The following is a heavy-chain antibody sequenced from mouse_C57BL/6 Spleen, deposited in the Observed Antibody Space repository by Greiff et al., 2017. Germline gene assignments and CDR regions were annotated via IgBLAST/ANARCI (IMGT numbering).Heavy chain of an antibody. Sequence: EVKLMESGGGLVQPGGSLSLSCAASGFTFTDYYMSWVRQPPGKALEWLGFIRNKANGYTTEYSASVKGRFTISRDNSQSILYIQMNALSTKDSATYSCARDIDPITTVVPSYGYFDVWGTGTTVTVSS. CDR2: IRNKANGYTT. CDR3: ARDIDPITTVVPSYGYFDV. CDR1: GFTFTDYY. J-gene: IGHJ1*03. V-gene: IGHV7-3*01. D-gene: IGHD1-1*01.